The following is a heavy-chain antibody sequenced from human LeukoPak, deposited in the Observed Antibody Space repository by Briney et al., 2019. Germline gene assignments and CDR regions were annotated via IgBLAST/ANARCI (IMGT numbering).Heavy chain of an antibody. CDR1: GFTFTNYW. J-gene: IGHJ4*02. Sequence: GGSLRLSCAASGFTFTNYWMNWVRQAPGKGLEWVASIKQDGSEKYYVDSVKGRLTISRDNAKNSLYLQMNSLRTEDTAVYYCARDGAAPGLYFDSWGQGTLVTVSS. V-gene: IGHV3-7*01. CDR2: IKQDGSEK. D-gene: IGHD6-13*01. CDR3: ARDGAAPGLYFDS.